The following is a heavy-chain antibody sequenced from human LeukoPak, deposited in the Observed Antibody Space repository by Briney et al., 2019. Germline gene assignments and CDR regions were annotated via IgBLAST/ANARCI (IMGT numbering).Heavy chain of an antibody. Sequence: PSETLSLTCTVSGVSISGSYWSWIRQPPGKGLEWMGYIYYSGSTNYNPSLKSRVTISVDTSKTQFSLKLTSVTAADTAVYYCATRPARGSGPYYPYFDYWGPGTLVTVSS. CDR1: GVSISGSY. V-gene: IGHV4-59*12. D-gene: IGHD3-22*01. J-gene: IGHJ4*02. CDR2: IYYSGST. CDR3: ATRPARGSGPYYPYFDY.